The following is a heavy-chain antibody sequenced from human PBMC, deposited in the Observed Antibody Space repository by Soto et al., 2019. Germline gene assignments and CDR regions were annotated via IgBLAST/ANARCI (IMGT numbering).Heavy chain of an antibody. V-gene: IGHV1-3*04. CDR3: ARSRSTSWPFDY. D-gene: IGHD2-2*01. J-gene: IGHJ4*02. CDR2: INTDHGNT. CDR1: GYTFTNYA. Sequence: ASVKVSCKASGYTFTNYAMHWVRQAPGQRLEWMGWINTDHGNTKYSQKFQGRVTITRDTSASTAYMELSSLRSADSAVYYCARSRSTSWPFDYWGKGTLVTVSS.